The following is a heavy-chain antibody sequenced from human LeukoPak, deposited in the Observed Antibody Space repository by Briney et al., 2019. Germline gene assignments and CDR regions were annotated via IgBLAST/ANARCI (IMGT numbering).Heavy chain of an antibody. CDR1: GGTFSSYA. D-gene: IGHD3-22*01. V-gene: IGHV1-69*05. Sequence: SVKVSCKASGGTFSSYAISWVRQAPGQGLEWMGGIIPIFGTANYAQKFQGRVTITTDESTSTAYMELSSLRSEDTAVYYCARDSGGDKYYYDSSGHSSDAFDIWGQGTMVTVSS. CDR2: IIPIFGTA. CDR3: ARDSGGDKYYYDSSGHSSDAFDI. J-gene: IGHJ3*02.